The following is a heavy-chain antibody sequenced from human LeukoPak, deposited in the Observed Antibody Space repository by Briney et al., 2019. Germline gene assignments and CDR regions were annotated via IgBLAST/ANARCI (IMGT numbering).Heavy chain of an antibody. V-gene: IGHV3-20*04. J-gene: IGHJ4*02. CDR2: INWNGGST. D-gene: IGHD1-26*01. CDR1: GFIFSSYW. Sequence: GGSLRLSCTASGFIFSSYWMSWVRQAPGKGLEWVSGINWNGGSTGYADSVKGRFTISRDNAKNSLYLQMNSLRAEDTALYYCARVGYSGSYLDYWGQGTLVTVSS. CDR3: ARVGYSGSYLDY.